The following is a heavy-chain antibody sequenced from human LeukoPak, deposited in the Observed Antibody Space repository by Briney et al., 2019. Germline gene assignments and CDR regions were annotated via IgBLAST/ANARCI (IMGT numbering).Heavy chain of an antibody. Sequence: PGGSLRLSCAASGFTFSNYAMSWVRQAPGKGLEWVSAIVGSGSNTYYADSVKGRFTISRDNPKNTLYLQMNSLRAEDTAVYYCARERLGELSLVDYWGQGTLVTVSS. CDR2: IVGSGSNT. CDR1: GFTFSNYA. CDR3: ARERLGELSLVDY. V-gene: IGHV3-23*01. J-gene: IGHJ4*02. D-gene: IGHD3-16*02.